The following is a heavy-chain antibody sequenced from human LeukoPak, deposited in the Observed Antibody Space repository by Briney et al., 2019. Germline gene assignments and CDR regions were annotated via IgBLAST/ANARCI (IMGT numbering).Heavy chain of an antibody. CDR2: IYYSGST. J-gene: IGHJ4*02. V-gene: IGHV4-34*01. CDR1: GGSFSGYY. Sequence: SETLSLTCAVYGGSFSGYYWSWIRQPPGKGLEWIGSIYYSGSTYYNPSLKSRVTISVDTSKNQFSLKLSSVTAADTAVYYCARDWGSGSYNDYWGQGTLVTVSS. D-gene: IGHD3-10*01. CDR3: ARDWGSGSYNDY.